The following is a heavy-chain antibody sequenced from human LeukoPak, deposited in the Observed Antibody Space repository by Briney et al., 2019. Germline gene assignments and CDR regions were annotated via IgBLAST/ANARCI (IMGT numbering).Heavy chain of an antibody. CDR3: ARRYSYAVGDDY. Sequence: PGESLKLSCTGSGYSFTSYWIGWVRQMPGKGLEWVGIIYPGDSDTKYSPSFQGQVTISADKSNNTAYLQWSSLKASDTAMYYCARRYSYAVGDDYWGQGTLVTVSS. CDR2: IYPGDSDT. V-gene: IGHV5-51*03. CDR1: GYSFTSYW. J-gene: IGHJ4*02. D-gene: IGHD5-18*01.